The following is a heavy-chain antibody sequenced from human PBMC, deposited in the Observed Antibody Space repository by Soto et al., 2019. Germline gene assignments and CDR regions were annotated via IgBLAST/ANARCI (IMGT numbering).Heavy chain of an antibody. Sequence: SVKVCFKSSGGPFSSYAMSLVRQAPGQGVEWTAGIIPIFGTANYAQKFHGRVTITAYKSTSTAYMELSSLRSEETAVYYCARGGKVTIFGVVISPYYYYGMDVWGQGTTVTVSS. D-gene: IGHD3-3*01. CDR1: GGPFSSYA. V-gene: IGHV1-69*06. J-gene: IGHJ6*01. CDR2: IIPIFGTA. CDR3: ARGGKVTIFGVVISPYYYYGMDV.